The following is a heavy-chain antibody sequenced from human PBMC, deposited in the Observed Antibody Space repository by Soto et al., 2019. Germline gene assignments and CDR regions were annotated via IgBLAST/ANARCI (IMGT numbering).Heavy chain of an antibody. CDR3: ARLWWSYYFDY. V-gene: IGHV4-30-4*01. CDR1: GGSISSGDYY. Sequence: PSETLSLTCTVSGGSISSGDYYWSWIRQPPGKGLEWIGYIYYSGSTYYNPSPKSQVTISVDTSKNQFSLKLTSVTAADTAVYFCARLWWSYYFDYWGQGALVTVSS. D-gene: IGHD3-16*01. J-gene: IGHJ4*02. CDR2: IYYSGST.